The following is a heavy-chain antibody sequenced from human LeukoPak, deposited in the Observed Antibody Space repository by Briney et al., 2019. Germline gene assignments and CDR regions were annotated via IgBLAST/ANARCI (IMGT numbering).Heavy chain of an antibody. J-gene: IGHJ5*02. D-gene: IGHD2-2*02. CDR3: ASSRGVVCSSTSCYSWFDP. Sequence: SETLSLTCAAYGGSFNGYYWSWIRQPPGKGLEWIGEINHSGSTNYNPSLKSRVTISVDTSKNQFSLKLSSVTAADTAVYYCASSRGVVCSSTSCYSWFDPWGQGTLVTVSS. CDR2: INHSGST. V-gene: IGHV4-34*01. CDR1: GGSFNGYY.